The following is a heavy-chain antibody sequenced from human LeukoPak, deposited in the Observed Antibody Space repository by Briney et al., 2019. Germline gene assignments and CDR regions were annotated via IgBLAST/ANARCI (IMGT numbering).Heavy chain of an antibody. CDR3: AREVGYSGGMDV. CDR1: GFTFSSYD. V-gene: IGHV3-13*01. D-gene: IGHD2-8*02. CDR2: IGTAGDT. Sequence: GRSLRLSCAASGFTFSSYDMHWVRQATGKGLESVSAIGTAGDTYYPGSVKGRFTISRENAKNSLYLQMNSLRAGDTAVYYCAREVGYSGGMDVWGQGTTVTVSS. J-gene: IGHJ6*02.